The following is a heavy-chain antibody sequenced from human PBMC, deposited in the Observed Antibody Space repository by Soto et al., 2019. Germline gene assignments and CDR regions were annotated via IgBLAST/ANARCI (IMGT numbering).Heavy chain of an antibody. CDR3: AKGFGNYSAFDY. CDR1: GFSFSTYG. Sequence: QVHLVESGGGVVQPGRSLRLSCAASGFSFSTYGMHWVRQDPGKGLEWVAFISNDGSNKYYADSVKGRFTISRDNSKNTLYLQMTSLRADDTAVYYCAKGFGNYSAFDYWGQGTLVTVSS. J-gene: IGHJ4*02. CDR2: ISNDGSNK. V-gene: IGHV3-30*18. D-gene: IGHD1-7*01.